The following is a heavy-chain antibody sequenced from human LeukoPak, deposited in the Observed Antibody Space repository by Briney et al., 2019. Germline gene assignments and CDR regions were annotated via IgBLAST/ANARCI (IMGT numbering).Heavy chain of an antibody. V-gene: IGHV3-30*02. J-gene: IGHJ5*02. Sequence: GGSLRLSCAASGFTFSSYGMHWVRQAPGKGLEWVAFIRYDGSDKYYADSVKGRFTISRDNSKNTLYLQMNSLRAEDTAVYYCAKSGYDFGGWFDPWGQGTLVTVSS. CDR1: GFTFSSYG. D-gene: IGHD5-12*01. CDR2: IRYDGSDK. CDR3: AKSGYDFGGWFDP.